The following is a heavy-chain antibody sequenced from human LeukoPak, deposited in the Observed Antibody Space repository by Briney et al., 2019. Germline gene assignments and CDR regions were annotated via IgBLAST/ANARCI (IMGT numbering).Heavy chain of an antibody. V-gene: IGHV1-2*02. Sequence: EASVKVSCKASENTFTGCYMHWVRQAPGQGLEWMGWINPDSGGTSYAQKFQGRVTMTRDTSISTAYVDLSRLTSDDTAVYYCARLTYYYHGMDVWGQGTTVTVSS. J-gene: IGHJ6*02. CDR2: INPDSGGT. CDR3: ARLTYYYHGMDV. CDR1: ENTFTGCY.